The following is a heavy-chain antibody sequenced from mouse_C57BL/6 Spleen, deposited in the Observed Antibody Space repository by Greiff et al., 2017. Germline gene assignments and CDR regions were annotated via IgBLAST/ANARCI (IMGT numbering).Heavy chain of an antibody. CDR1: GYTFTSYW. CDR2: IDPNSGGT. D-gene: IGHD2-13*01. Sequence: QVQLKQPGAELVKPGASVKLSCKASGYTFTSYWMHWVEQRPGRGLEWIGRIDPNSGGTKYNEKFKGKATLTVDKPSSTAYMQLSSLTSEDSAVYYCARGGDEGYFDYWGQGTTLTVSS. CDR3: ARGGDEGYFDY. J-gene: IGHJ2*01. V-gene: IGHV1-72*01.